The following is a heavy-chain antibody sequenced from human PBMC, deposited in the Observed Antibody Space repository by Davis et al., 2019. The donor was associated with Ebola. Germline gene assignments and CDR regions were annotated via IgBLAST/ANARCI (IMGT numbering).Heavy chain of an antibody. J-gene: IGHJ4*02. Sequence: GESLKISCAASGFTFSSYAMNWVRQAPGKGLEWVSAISGSGGSTYYADSVKGRFTISRDNSKNTLYLQMNSLRAEDTAVYYCTTGGSGWSDYWGQGTLVTVSS. CDR1: GFTFSSYA. D-gene: IGHD6-19*01. CDR2: ISGSGGST. CDR3: TTGGSGWSDY. V-gene: IGHV3-23*01.